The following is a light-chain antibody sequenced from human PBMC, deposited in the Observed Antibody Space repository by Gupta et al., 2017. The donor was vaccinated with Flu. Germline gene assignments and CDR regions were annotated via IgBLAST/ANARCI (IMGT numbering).Light chain of an antibody. Sequence: TSSDVGGYNFVSWYQQHPGKAPQLMIYEVIKRPSGVSDRFSGSKSGNTASLTVSGLQAEDEADYYCSSYAGGNTWVFGGGTKLTVL. J-gene: IGLJ3*02. CDR1: SSDVGGYNF. V-gene: IGLV2-8*01. CDR2: EVI. CDR3: SSYAGGNTWV.